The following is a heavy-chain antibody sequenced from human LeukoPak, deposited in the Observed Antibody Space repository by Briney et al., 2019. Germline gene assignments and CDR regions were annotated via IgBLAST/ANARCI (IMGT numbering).Heavy chain of an antibody. V-gene: IGHV3-7*01. CDR3: ARDGRGGYLDY. J-gene: IGHJ4*02. D-gene: IGHD2-15*01. Sequence: GGSLRLSCAASGFTFSTYWMGWVRQPPGKGLEWVANIKQDGSEKYYVDSVKGRFTISRDPAKNSMYLQMNSLRAEDTAVYYCARDGRGGYLDYWGQGTPVTVSS. CDR2: IKQDGSEK. CDR1: GFTFSTYW.